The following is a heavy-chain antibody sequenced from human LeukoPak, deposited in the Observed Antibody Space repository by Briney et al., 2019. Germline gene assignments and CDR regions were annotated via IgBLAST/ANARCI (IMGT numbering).Heavy chain of an antibody. J-gene: IGHJ4*02. D-gene: IGHD3-22*01. CDR3: ARVRVLSYYDSSRYFDY. CDR2: ISSSSSTI. Sequence: GGSLRLSCAASGFTFSSYSMNWVRQAPGKGLEWVSYISSSSSTIYYADSVKGRFTISRDNAKSSLYLQMNSLRAEDTAVYYCARVRVLSYYDSSRYFDYWGQGTLVTVSS. V-gene: IGHV3-48*01. CDR1: GFTFSSYS.